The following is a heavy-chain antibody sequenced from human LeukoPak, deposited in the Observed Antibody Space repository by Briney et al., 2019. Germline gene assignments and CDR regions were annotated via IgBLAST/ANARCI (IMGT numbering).Heavy chain of an antibody. J-gene: IGHJ4*02. CDR1: GGSISSYY. CDR2: IYYSGST. CDR3: ARDHLTGLDY. V-gene: IGHV4-59*01. Sequence: PSETLSLTCTVSGGSISSYYWSWIRQPPGKGLEWIGYIYYSGSTNYNPSLKSRVTISVDTSKNQFSLKLSSVTAADTAVYYCARDHLTGLDYWGQGTLVTVSS. D-gene: IGHD3-9*01.